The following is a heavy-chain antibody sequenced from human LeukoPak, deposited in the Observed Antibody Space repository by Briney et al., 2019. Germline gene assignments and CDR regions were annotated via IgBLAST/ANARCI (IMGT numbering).Heavy chain of an antibody. CDR3: AGGAARGYSYGYPVDY. Sequence: SETLSLTCAVYGGSFSGYYWSWIRQPPGKGLEWIGEINHSGSTNYNPSLKSRVTISVDTSKNQFSLKPSSVTAVDTAVYYCAGGAARGYSYGYPVDYWGQGTLVTVSS. D-gene: IGHD5-18*01. CDR1: GGSFSGYY. CDR2: INHSGST. V-gene: IGHV4-34*01. J-gene: IGHJ4*02.